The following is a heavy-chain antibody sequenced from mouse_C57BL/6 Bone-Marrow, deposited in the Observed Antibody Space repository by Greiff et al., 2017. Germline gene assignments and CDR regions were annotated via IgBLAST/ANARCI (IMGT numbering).Heavy chain of an antibody. J-gene: IGHJ4*01. CDR2: ISNGCSYT. CDR3: ARRGYDNTMGY. CDR1: GYSFSSYG. D-gene: IGHD2-10*02. Sequence: EVQLVESGGDLVKPGGSLKLSCAASGYSFSSYGMSWVRQTPDKRLEWVATISNGCSYTNYPDSVKGRFTISRDHAKNTLYLQMNSLKSEDTAMYYGARRGYDNTMGYWGQGTSLTVSS. V-gene: IGHV5-6*01.